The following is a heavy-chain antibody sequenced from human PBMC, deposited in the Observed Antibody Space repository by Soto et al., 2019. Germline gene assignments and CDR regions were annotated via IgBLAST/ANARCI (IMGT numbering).Heavy chain of an antibody. CDR2: INPNSGGT. D-gene: IGHD2-21*01. J-gene: IGHJ4*02. Sequence: GAPVKVSSKDSGYTFTGYYMHWVRQAPGQGLEWMGWINPNSGGTNYAQKFQGWVTMTRDTSISTAYMELSRLRSDDSAVYYCAAEGVDQPTWFDYWGQGTLVTVSS. CDR3: AAEGVDQPTWFDY. V-gene: IGHV1-2*04. CDR1: GYTFTGYY.